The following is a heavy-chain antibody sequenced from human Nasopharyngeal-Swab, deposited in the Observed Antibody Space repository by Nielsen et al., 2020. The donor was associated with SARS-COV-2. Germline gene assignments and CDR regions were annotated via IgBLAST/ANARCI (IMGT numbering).Heavy chain of an antibody. CDR3: ARLGWIAAAGTGKSD. CDR2: ISSSSSYI. J-gene: IGHJ4*02. Sequence: GRSLRLSCAASGFTFSSYIMNWVRQAPGKGLEWVSSISSSSSYIYYADSVKGRFTISRDNAKNSLYLQMNSLRAEDTAVYYCARLGWIAAAGTGKSDWGQGTLVTVSS. D-gene: IGHD6-13*01. V-gene: IGHV3-21*01. CDR1: GFTFSSYI.